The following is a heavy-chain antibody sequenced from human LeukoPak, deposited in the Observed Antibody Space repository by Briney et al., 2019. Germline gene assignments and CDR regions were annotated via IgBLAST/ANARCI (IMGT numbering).Heavy chain of an antibody. CDR1: GGSISSGDYY. V-gene: IGHV4-30-4*01. CDR2: IYYSGST. D-gene: IGHD3-3*01. CDR3: ARGRSGYYYNWFDP. J-gene: IGHJ5*02. Sequence: SETLSLTCTVSGGSISSGDYYWSWIRQPPGKGLEWIGYIYYSGSTYYNPSLKSRVTISVDTSKNQFSLKLSSVTAADTAVYYCARGRSGYYYNWFDPWGQGTLVTVSS.